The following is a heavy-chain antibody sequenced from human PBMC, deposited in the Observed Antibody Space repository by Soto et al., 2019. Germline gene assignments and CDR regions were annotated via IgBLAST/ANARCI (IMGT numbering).Heavy chain of an antibody. V-gene: IGHV3-9*01. Sequence: QLVESGGGLVQPGGSLRLSCVASGFSFDDFAMHWVRQAPGKGLEWISGITWNSVSTDYANSVKGRFTVSRDNAKNSLYLQMSSLTTEDTALYFCAKERVRFLDAWGQGTVVTVSS. J-gene: IGHJ5*02. CDR2: ITWNSVST. CDR1: GFSFDDFA. CDR3: AKERVRFLDA. D-gene: IGHD3-3*01.